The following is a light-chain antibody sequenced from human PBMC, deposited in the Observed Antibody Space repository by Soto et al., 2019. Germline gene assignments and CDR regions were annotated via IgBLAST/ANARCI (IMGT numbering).Light chain of an antibody. V-gene: IGKV2-28*01. CDR1: RSLLHSNGYNY. Sequence: DIVMTQSPLSLPVTPGEPASISCRSIRSLLHSNGYNYLDWYLQKPGQSPQLPIYLGSNRASGVPDRFSGSGSGTDFTLKISRVEAEDVGVYYCMQPLQSWTFGQGTKVDIK. CDR2: LGS. CDR3: MQPLQSWT. J-gene: IGKJ1*01.